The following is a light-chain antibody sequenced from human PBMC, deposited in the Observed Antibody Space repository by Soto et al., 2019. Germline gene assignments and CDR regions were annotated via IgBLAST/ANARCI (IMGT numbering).Light chain of an antibody. J-gene: IGLJ2*01. CDR2: STN. Sequence: QAVVTQEPSFSVSPGRTVTLTCGLSSGSVSTSYYPSWYQQTPGQAPRTLIYSTNTRSPGVPDRFSGSILGNKAALTFTGAQADDESDYYCVLYMGSGISVFGGGTKLTVL. CDR3: VLYMGSGISV. CDR1: SGSVSTSYY. V-gene: IGLV8-61*01.